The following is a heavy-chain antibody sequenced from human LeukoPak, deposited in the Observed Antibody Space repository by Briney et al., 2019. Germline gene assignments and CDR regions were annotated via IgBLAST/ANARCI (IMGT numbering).Heavy chain of an antibody. V-gene: IGHV4-59*08. J-gene: IGHJ4*02. CDR1: GGSISSYY. Sequence: SETLSLTCTVSGGSISSYYWSWIRQPPGKGLEWIGHIYYSGSTNYNPSLKSRVTISVDTSKNQFSLKLSSVTAADTAVYYCARTLSGSQDIDYWGQGTLVTVSS. D-gene: IGHD1-26*01. CDR2: IYYSGST. CDR3: ARTLSGSQDIDY.